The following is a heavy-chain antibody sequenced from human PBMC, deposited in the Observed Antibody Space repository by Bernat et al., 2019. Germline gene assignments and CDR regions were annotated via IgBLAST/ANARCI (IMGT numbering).Heavy chain of an antibody. D-gene: IGHD2-15*01. CDR2: IIPILGIA. CDR1: GGTFSSYA. V-gene: IGHV1-69*04. Sequence: QVQLVQSGAEVKKPGSSVKVSCKASGGTFSSYAISWVRQAPGQGLEWMGRIIPILGIANYAQKFQGRVTITADKSTSTAYMELSSLRSEDTAVYYCARDHAPKGIVVVVNNWFDPWGQGTLVTVSS. CDR3: ARDHAPKGIVVVVNNWFDP. J-gene: IGHJ5*02.